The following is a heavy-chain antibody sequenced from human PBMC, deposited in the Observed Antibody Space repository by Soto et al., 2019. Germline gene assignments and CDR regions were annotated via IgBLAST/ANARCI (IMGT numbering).Heavy chain of an antibody. CDR1: GFTFDYYW. V-gene: IGHV3-74*01. J-gene: IGHJ3*01. CDR2: VHCDGTTT. D-gene: IGHD3-16*01. CDR3: ARGGRGGCYL. Sequence: EVQLVESGGGLVQPGESLRLSCAASGFTFDYYWMHWVRQAPGKGLVWVSRVHCDGTTTTYADSVQGRFTISRDNAMNTVSLKMSSLRAEDTAIYYCARGGRGGCYLWGHGTKVTVSS.